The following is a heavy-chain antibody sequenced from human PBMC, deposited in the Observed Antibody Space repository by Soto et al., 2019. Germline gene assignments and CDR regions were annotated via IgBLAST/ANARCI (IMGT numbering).Heavy chain of an antibody. V-gene: IGHV3-23*01. CDR2: ISGSGGST. J-gene: IGHJ5*02. CDR3: AKEDSYYYGSGSYYPSNWFDP. CDR1: GFTFSSYA. Sequence: GGSLRLSCAASGFTFSSYAMSWVRQAPGKGLEWVSAISGSGGSTYYADSVKGRFTISRDNSKTTLYLQMNSLRAEDTAVYYCAKEDSYYYGSGSYYPSNWFDPWGRGTLVTVSS. D-gene: IGHD3-10*01.